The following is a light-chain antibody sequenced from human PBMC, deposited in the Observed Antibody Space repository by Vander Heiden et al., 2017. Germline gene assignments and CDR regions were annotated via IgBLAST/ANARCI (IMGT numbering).Light chain of an antibody. CDR2: GAS. CDR3: QQFGSSPPKYT. Sequence: DIVLAPSPGTLSLSPGQRAALSCRASQSVSSSDLAWYQQKPGQAHRLLIYGASSRATGIPDRFSGSGSGTDFTLTISRLEPEDFAVYYCQQFGSSPPKYTFGEGTKLEIK. CDR1: QSVSSSD. J-gene: IGKJ2*01. V-gene: IGKV3-20*01.